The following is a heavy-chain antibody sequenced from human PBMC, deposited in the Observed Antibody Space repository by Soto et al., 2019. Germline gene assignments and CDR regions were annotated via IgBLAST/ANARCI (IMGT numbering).Heavy chain of an antibody. V-gene: IGHV4-30-4*01. CDR2: ISHSGKT. CDR3: ARGSTIYGLDV. Sequence: SETLSLTCTVSGDSFNDDDYSWTWIRQPPGKGLEWIGYISHSGKTFSNPSLRSLLTMSVDMTKKHFSLKLRSVTAADTAVYYCARGSTIYGLDVWGQGTTVTVSS. J-gene: IGHJ6*02. CDR1: GDSFNDDDYS.